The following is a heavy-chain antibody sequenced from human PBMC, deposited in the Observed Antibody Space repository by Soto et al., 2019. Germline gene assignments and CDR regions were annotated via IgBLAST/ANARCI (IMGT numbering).Heavy chain of an antibody. CDR2: ISYDGSNK. D-gene: IGHD6-19*01. CDR3: AKAPPYSSGFDY. J-gene: IGHJ4*02. Sequence: QVQLVESGGGVVQPGRSLRLSCAASGFTFSSYGMHWVRQAPGKGLEWVAVISYDGSNKYYADSVKGRFTISRDNSKNTLYLQMNSLRAEDTAVYYCAKAPPYSSGFDYWGQGTLVTVSS. CDR1: GFTFSSYG. V-gene: IGHV3-30*18.